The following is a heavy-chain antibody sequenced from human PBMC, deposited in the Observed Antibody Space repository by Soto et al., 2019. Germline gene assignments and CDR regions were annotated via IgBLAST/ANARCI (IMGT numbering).Heavy chain of an antibody. Sequence: GGSLRLSCGASGFTFSSYAMSWVRQAPGKGLEWVSAISGSGGSTYYADSVKGRFTISRDNSKNTLYLQMNSLRAEDTAVYYCAKSAYGSGSYYNDYYYMDVWGKGTTVTVSS. CDR3: AKSAYGSGSYYNDYYYMDV. D-gene: IGHD3-10*01. CDR1: GFTFSSYA. CDR2: ISGSGGST. V-gene: IGHV3-23*01. J-gene: IGHJ6*03.